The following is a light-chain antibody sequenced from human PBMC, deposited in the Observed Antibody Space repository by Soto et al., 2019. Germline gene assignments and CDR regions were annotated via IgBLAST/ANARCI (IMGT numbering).Light chain of an antibody. CDR1: QDISVY. V-gene: IGKV1-39*01. CDR2: ATS. J-gene: IGKJ2*01. CDR3: QHSYSSPT. Sequence: DIQLTQSPSSLSASVGETVTVTCQASQDISVYLNWYQQRPGKAPNLLIYATSNLQSGVPSRFSGSGSGTDFTLTISSLQPEDFATYYCQHSYSSPTFGQGTKVDIK.